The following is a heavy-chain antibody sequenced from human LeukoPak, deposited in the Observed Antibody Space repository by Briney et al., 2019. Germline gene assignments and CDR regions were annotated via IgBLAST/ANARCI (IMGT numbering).Heavy chain of an antibody. Sequence: PSETLSLTCTVSGGSISSYYWSWIRQHPGKGLEWIGYIYYSGSTYYNPSLKSRVTISVDTSKNQFSLKLSSVTAADTAVYYCARDIWFGEDQYYYGMDVWGQGTTVTVSS. D-gene: IGHD3-10*01. CDR2: IYYSGST. V-gene: IGHV4-59*06. CDR3: ARDIWFGEDQYYYGMDV. J-gene: IGHJ6*02. CDR1: GGSISSYY.